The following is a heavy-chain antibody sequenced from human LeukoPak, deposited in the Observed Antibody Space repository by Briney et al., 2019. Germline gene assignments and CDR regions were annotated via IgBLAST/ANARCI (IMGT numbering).Heavy chain of an antibody. CDR2: INPNSGGT. Sequence: ASVKVSCKASGYTFTGYYMHWVRQAPGQGLEWMGWINPNSGGTNYAQKFQGRVTMTRDTSISTAYMELSRLRSDDTAVCYCARPRELLWFGELNPWGQGTLVTVSS. CDR3: ARPRELLWFGELNP. J-gene: IGHJ5*02. D-gene: IGHD3-10*01. V-gene: IGHV1-2*02. CDR1: GYTFTGYY.